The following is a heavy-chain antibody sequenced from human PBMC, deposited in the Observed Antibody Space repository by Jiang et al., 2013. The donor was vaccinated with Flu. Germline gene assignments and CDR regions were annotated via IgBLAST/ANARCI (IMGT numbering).Heavy chain of an antibody. CDR2: IKQDGSDK. J-gene: IGHJ6*01. Sequence: VQLVESGGGLVQPGGSLRLSCVASGFNFNNFWMTWVRQAPGKGLEWVANIKQDGSDKYYVDSVKGRFTLSRDNAKNSLYLQMNSLRAEDTAVYYCARVLGGTSQNLYYYGMD. CDR3: ARVLGGTSQNLYYYGMD. V-gene: IGHV3-7*01. D-gene: IGHD1-26*01. CDR1: GFNFNNFW.